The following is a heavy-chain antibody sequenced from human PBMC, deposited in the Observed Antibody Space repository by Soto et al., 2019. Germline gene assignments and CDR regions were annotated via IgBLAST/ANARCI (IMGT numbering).Heavy chain of an antibody. V-gene: IGHV3-11*01. J-gene: IGHJ6*02. CDR1: GFTFSDYY. CDR3: ARTDILTGYYIYYYYYGMDV. Sequence: GGSLRLSCAASGFTFSDYYMSWIRQAPGKGLEWVSYISSSGSTIYYADSVKGRFTISRDNAKNSLYLQMNSLRAEDTAVYYCARTDILTGYYIYYYYYGMDVWGQGTTVTVSS. CDR2: ISSSGSTI. D-gene: IGHD3-9*01.